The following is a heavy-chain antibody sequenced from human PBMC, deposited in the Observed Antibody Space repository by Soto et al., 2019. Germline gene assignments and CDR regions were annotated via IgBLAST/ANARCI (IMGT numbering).Heavy chain of an antibody. V-gene: IGHV3-23*01. D-gene: IGHD3-22*01. CDR3: AKDYYDSSGYYLFDH. CDR1: GFTFSSYA. Sequence: GGSLRLSCAASGFTFSSYAMRWVRQAPGKGLEWVSSISSSGGTYYTDSVKGRFIISRDNSKNTVYLQMSGLRAEDTAVYYCAKDYYDSSGYYLFDHWGQGTLVTVSS. J-gene: IGHJ4*02. CDR2: ISSSGGT.